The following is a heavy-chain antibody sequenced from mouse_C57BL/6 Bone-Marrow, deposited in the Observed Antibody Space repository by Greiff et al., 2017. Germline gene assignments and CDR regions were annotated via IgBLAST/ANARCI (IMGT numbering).Heavy chain of an antibody. CDR3: ERPHYGSNPAWFAY. J-gene: IGHJ3*01. V-gene: IGHV1-81*01. CDR1: GYTFTSYG. Sequence: QVQLQQSGAELVRPGASVKLSCKASGYTFTSYGISWVKQRPGQGLEWIGEIYPRSGNTYYNEKFKGKATLTADTSSSTAYMELRSLTSEDSAVYFCERPHYGSNPAWFAYWGQGTLVTVSA. CDR2: IYPRSGNT. D-gene: IGHD1-1*01.